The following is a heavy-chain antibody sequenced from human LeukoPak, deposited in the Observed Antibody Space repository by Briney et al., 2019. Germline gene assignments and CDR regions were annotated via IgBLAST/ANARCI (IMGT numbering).Heavy chain of an antibody. CDR2: IRYDGSNK. Sequence: PGGSLRLSCAASGFTFSSYGMHWVRQAPGKGLEWVAFIRYDGSNKYYADSVKGRFTISRDNSKNTLYLQMNSLRAEDTAVYYCAKEGETYGYGHGQNDYWGQGTLVTVSS. V-gene: IGHV3-30*02. CDR1: GFTFSSYG. J-gene: IGHJ4*02. D-gene: IGHD5-18*01. CDR3: AKEGETYGYGHGQNDY.